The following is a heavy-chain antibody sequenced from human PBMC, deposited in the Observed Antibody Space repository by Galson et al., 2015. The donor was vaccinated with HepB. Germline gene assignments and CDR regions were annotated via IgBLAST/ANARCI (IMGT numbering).Heavy chain of an antibody. V-gene: IGHV1-3*01. Sequence: SVKVSCKASGYTFTSYAMHWVRQAPGQRLEWMGWINAGNGNTKYSQKFQGRVTITRDTSASTAYMELSSLRSEDTAVYYCARDLGKGGYYYYYGMDVWGQGTTVTVSS. D-gene: IGHD3-16*01. CDR2: INAGNGNT. CDR3: ARDLGKGGYYYYYGMDV. J-gene: IGHJ6*02. CDR1: GYTFTSYA.